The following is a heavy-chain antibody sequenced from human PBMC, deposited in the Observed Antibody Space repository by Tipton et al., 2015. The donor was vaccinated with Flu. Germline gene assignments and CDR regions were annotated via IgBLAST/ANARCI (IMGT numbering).Heavy chain of an antibody. D-gene: IGHD3-22*01. CDR1: GGSFSGYY. J-gene: IGHJ4*02. CDR3: ARGGGDSSGYYIDY. Sequence: LRLSCAVYGGSFSGYYWSWIRQPPGRGLEWIGEINPSGSTNYNPSLKSRVTISVDTSKNQFSLKLSSVTAADTAVYYCARGGGDSSGYYIDYWGQGTLVTVSS. CDR2: INPSGST. V-gene: IGHV4-34*01.